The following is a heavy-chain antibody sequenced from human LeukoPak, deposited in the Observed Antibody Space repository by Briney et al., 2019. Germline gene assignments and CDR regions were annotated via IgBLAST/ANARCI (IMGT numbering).Heavy chain of an antibody. D-gene: IGHD3-10*01. V-gene: IGHV3-30*04. J-gene: IGHJ4*02. Sequence: GGSLRLSCAASGFTFSSYVMHWVRQAPGKGLEGVAIISYDGSNEYYADSVKGRFTVSRDNSKNTLYLHLNSLRAEDTAFYYCARQWFGELYADYWGQGTLVTVSS. CDR2: ISYDGSNE. CDR3: ARQWFGELYADY. CDR1: GFTFSSYV.